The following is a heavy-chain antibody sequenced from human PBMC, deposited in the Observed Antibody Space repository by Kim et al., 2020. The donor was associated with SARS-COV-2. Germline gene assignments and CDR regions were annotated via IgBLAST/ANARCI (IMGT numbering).Heavy chain of an antibody. D-gene: IGHD2-2*01. J-gene: IGHJ6*02. Sequence: GGSLRLSCAASGFTFSTYWMYWVRQAPGKGLVWVSRINSDGSSTNYADSVKGRFTISRDNAKNTLYLQMNSLRAEDTAVYYCARVKCSSTSCGYDYYYYYGMDVWGQGTTVTVSS. CDR1: GFTFSTYW. CDR3: ARVKCSSTSCGYDYYYYYGMDV. CDR2: INSDGSST. V-gene: IGHV3-74*01.